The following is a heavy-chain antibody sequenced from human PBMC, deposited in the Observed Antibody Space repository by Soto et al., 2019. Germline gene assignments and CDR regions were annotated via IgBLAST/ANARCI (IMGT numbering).Heavy chain of an antibody. J-gene: IGHJ4*02. Sequence: SETLSLTCSVSGDSISSSNYFWGWIRQPPGKGLECIGNIYYSGSTYYNPSLKSRVTISVDTSKNQFSLKLSSVTAADTAVYFCARHKNGYGRYYFDYWGQGALVTVSS. V-gene: IGHV4-39*01. CDR2: IYYSGST. CDR1: GDSISSSNYF. CDR3: ARHKNGYGRYYFDY. D-gene: IGHD4-17*01.